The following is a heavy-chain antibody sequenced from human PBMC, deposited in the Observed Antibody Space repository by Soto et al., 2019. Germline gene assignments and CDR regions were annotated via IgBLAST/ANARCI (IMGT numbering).Heavy chain of an antibody. CDR3: ARDGLVPAAINYGMDV. Sequence: SETLSLTCTVSGGSISSYYWSWIRQPPGKGLEWIGYIYYSGGTNYNPSLKSRVTISVDTSKNQFSLKLSSVTAADTAVYYCARDGLVPAAINYGMDVWGQGTTVTVS. CDR2: IYYSGGT. CDR1: GGSISSYY. V-gene: IGHV4-59*01. J-gene: IGHJ6*02. D-gene: IGHD2-2*01.